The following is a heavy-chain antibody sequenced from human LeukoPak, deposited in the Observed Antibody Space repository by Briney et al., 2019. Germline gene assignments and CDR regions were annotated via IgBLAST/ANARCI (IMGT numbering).Heavy chain of an antibody. CDR1: GFTFSDYY. V-gene: IGHV3-11*01. J-gene: IGHJ4*02. D-gene: IGHD2-15*01. CDR2: ISSSGSTI. Sequence: GGSLRLSCTASGFTFSDYYMSWIRQAPGKGLEWVSYISSSGSTIYYADSVKGRFTISRDNAKNSLYLQMNSLRAEDTAVYYCARDQLGYCSGGSCRRGGSFDYWGQGTLVTVSS. CDR3: ARDQLGYCSGGSCRRGGSFDY.